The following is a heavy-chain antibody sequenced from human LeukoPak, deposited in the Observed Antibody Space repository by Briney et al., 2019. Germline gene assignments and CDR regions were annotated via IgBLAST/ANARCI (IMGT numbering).Heavy chain of an antibody. CDR3: AKDLGSYSSEQWLVPLV. V-gene: IGHV3-30*02. D-gene: IGHD6-19*01. J-gene: IGHJ4*02. Sequence: PGGSLRLSCTASGFTFSSYGMHWVRQAPGKGLEWVAFIRYDGSNKYYADSVKGRFTISRDNSKNTLYLQMNSLRAEDTAVYYCAKDLGSYSSEQWLVPLVWGQGTLVTVSS. CDR2: IRYDGSNK. CDR1: GFTFSSYG.